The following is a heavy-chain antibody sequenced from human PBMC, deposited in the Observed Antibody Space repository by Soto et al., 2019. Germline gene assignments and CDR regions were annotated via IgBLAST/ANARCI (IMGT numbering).Heavy chain of an antibody. CDR3: ARDRKAFDI. V-gene: IGHV3-30-3*01. Sequence: QVQLVESGGGVVQPGRSLRLSCAASGFTFSSYAMHWVRQAPGKGLEWVAVISYDGSNKYYADSVKGRFTISSDNSKNTLYLQMNSLRAEDTAVYYCARDRKAFDIWGQGTMVTVSS. J-gene: IGHJ3*02. CDR2: ISYDGSNK. CDR1: GFTFSSYA.